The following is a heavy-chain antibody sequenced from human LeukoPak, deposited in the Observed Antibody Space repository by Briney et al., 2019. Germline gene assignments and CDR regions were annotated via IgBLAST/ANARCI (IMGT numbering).Heavy chain of an antibody. Sequence: PSETLSLTCTVSGGSISNYYWSWIRQPPGKGRQWIGYIYYSGSTNYNPSLKSRVTISVDTSKNQFSLKLSSVTAADTALYYCARLGQYSGYDYYFDYWGQGTLVTVSS. CDR2: IYYSGST. J-gene: IGHJ4*02. CDR1: GGSISNYY. V-gene: IGHV4-59*08. CDR3: ARLGQYSGYDYYFDY. D-gene: IGHD5-12*01.